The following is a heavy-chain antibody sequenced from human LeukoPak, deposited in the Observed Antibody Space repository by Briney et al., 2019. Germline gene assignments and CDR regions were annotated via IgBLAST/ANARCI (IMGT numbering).Heavy chain of an antibody. D-gene: IGHD3-3*01. Sequence: GGSLRLSCAASGFTFSSYAMSWVRQAPGKGLEWVSAISGSGGSTYYADSVKGRFTISRDNSKNTLYLQMISLRAEDTAVYYCAKIGTFDFWSGYRFDYWGQGTLVTVSS. CDR2: ISGSGGST. V-gene: IGHV3-23*01. CDR1: GFTFSSYA. J-gene: IGHJ4*02. CDR3: AKIGTFDFWSGYRFDY.